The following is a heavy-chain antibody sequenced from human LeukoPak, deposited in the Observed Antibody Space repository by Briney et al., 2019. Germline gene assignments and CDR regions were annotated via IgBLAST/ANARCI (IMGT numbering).Heavy chain of an antibody. Sequence: GGSLRLSCAASGFNFRQAWMSWVRQAPGKGLEWVGFIRSKAYGGTTEYAASVKGRFTISRDDSKSIAYLQMNSLKTEDTAVYYCTRDWETLGYCSGGSCHRFDYWGQGTLVTVSS. D-gene: IGHD2-15*01. CDR2: IRSKAYGGTT. J-gene: IGHJ4*02. CDR3: TRDWETLGYCSGGSCHRFDY. CDR1: GFNFRQAW. V-gene: IGHV3-49*04.